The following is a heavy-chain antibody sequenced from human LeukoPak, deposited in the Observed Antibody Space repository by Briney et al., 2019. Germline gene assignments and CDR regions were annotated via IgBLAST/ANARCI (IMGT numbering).Heavy chain of an antibody. CDR2: ISYDGSNK. CDR1: GFTFSSYG. D-gene: IGHD3-22*01. V-gene: IGHV3-30*18. CDR3: AKDRYDSSEGWIDY. J-gene: IGHJ4*02. Sequence: GRSLRLSCAASGFTFSSYGMHWVRQAPGKGLEWVAVISYDGSNKYYADSVKGRFTISRDNSKNTLYLQMNSLRAEDTAVYYCAKDRYDSSEGWIDYWGQGTLVTVSS.